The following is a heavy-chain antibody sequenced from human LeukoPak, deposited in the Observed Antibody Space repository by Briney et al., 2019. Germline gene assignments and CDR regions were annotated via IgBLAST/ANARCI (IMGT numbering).Heavy chain of an antibody. CDR2: INAGNGNT. V-gene: IGHV1-3*01. CDR3: ARDRGGTGDLDY. D-gene: IGHD1-1*01. J-gene: IGHJ4*02. Sequence: ASVKVSCKASGYTFTTYAIHWVRQAPGQRLEWMGWINAGNGNTKYSQKFQGRVTITRHTPASTAYMELSSLRSEDTAVYYCARDRGGTGDLDYWGQGTLVTVSS. CDR1: GYTFTTYA.